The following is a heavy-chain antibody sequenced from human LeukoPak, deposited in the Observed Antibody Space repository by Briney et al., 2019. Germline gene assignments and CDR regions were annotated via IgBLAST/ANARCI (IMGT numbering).Heavy chain of an antibody. D-gene: IGHD2-2*01. V-gene: IGHV4-34*01. J-gene: IGHJ5*02. CDR3: ARAVLWGYCSSISCYNWFDP. Sequence: SETLSLTCAVYGGSFSGYYWSWIRQPPGKGLEWIGEINHSGSTNYNPSLKSRVTISVDTSKNQFSLKLSSVTAADTAVYYCARAVLWGYCSSISCYNWFDPWGQGTLVTVYS. CDR1: GGSFSGYY. CDR2: INHSGST.